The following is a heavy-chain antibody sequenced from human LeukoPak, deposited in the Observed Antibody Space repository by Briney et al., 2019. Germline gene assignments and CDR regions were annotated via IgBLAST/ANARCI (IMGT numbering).Heavy chain of an antibody. CDR2: ISGNGGST. V-gene: IGHV3-23*01. CDR3: AKVVGPFDY. CDR1: GFTFHNYA. J-gene: IGHJ4*02. D-gene: IGHD1-26*01. Sequence: GGSLRLSCAASGFTFHNYAMSWVRQAPGKGLEWVSSISGNGGSTYYADSLEGRFTISRDNSKNTLYLQMNGLRAEDTAVYSCAKVVGPFDYWGQGTLVTVSS.